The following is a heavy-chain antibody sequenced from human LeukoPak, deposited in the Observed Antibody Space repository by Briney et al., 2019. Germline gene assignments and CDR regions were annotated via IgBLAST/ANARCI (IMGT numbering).Heavy chain of an antibody. CDR1: GFTFSDYY. Sequence: PGGSLRPSCAASGFTFSDYYMSWIRQAPGKGLEWVSYISSSGSTIYYADSVKGRFTISRDNAKNSLYLQMNSLRAEDTAVYYCARLLGGSGSYYNPIDAFDIWGQGTMVTVSS. CDR3: ARLLGGSGSYYNPIDAFDI. D-gene: IGHD3-10*01. V-gene: IGHV3-11*01. J-gene: IGHJ3*02. CDR2: ISSSGSTI.